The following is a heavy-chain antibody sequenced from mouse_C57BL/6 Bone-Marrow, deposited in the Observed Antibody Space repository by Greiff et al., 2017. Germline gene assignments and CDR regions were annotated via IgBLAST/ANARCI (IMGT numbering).Heavy chain of an antibody. Sequence: QVQLQQSGAELVRPGASVKLSCKASGYSFTDYYINWVKQRPGQGLEWIARIYPGTGNTSYNQKFKAKATLTADKSSSTAYMQLSSLTSEDSAVYFCARSGVWGKGTTLTVSS. J-gene: IGHJ2*01. V-gene: IGHV1-76*01. CDR1: GYSFTDYY. CDR3: ARSGV. D-gene: IGHD3-1*01. CDR2: IYPGTGNT.